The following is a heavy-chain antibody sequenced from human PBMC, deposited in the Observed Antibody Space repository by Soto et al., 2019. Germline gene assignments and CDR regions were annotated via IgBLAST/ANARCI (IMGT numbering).Heavy chain of an antibody. CDR1: GGSISSGDYY. Sequence: QVQLQESGPGLVKPSQTLSLTCTVPGGSISSGDYYWSWIRQPPGKGLEWIGYIYYSGRTNYNPPLSSRVTISVDTSKNQFSLNLRAVTSADTAVYYCARIVASDYTIDFDLWGRGTLVTVSS. J-gene: IGHJ2*01. CDR3: ARIVASDYTIDFDL. D-gene: IGHD3-3*01. V-gene: IGHV4-30-4*01. CDR2: IYYSGRT.